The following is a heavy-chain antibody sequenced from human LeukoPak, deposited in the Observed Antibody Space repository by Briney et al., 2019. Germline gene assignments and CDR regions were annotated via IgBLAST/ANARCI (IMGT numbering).Heavy chain of an antibody. CDR2: IKQDGSEK. Sequence: PGGSLRLSCAASGFTFSSYWMSWVRQAPGKGLKWVANIKQDGSEKYYVDSVKGRFTISRDNAKNSLYLQMNSLRAEDTAVYYCARDPAGYYYDSSGSLYDYWGQGTLVTVSS. CDR1: GFTFSSYW. V-gene: IGHV3-7*03. J-gene: IGHJ4*02. CDR3: ARDPAGYYYDSSGSLYDY. D-gene: IGHD3-22*01.